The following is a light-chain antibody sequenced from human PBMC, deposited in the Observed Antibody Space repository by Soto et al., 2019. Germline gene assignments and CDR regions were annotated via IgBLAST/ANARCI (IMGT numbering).Light chain of an antibody. CDR1: SSDVGGYNY. J-gene: IGLJ2*01. CDR3: SSYTSSSTVL. Sequence: QSALTQPASVSGSPGQSITISCTGSSSDVGGYNYVSWYQQHPGKAPKLIIYDVRYRPLGISNRFSGSKSGNTASLTISGLQAEDEADYYYSSYTSSSTVLFGGGTKLTVL. CDR2: DVR. V-gene: IGLV2-14*03.